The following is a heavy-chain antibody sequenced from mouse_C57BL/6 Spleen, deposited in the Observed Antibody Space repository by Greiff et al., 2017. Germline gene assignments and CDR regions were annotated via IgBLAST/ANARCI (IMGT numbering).Heavy chain of an antibody. CDR1: GYTFTDYY. V-gene: IGHV1-26*01. D-gene: IGHD3-3*01. J-gene: IGHJ2*01. CDR3: ARRAGTEIDY. CDR2: INPNNGGT. Sequence: EVQLQQSGPELVKPGASVKISCKASGYTFTDYYMNWVKQSHGKSLEWIGDINPNNGGTSYNQKFKGKATLTVDKSSSTAYMELRSLTSEDSAVYYCARRAGTEIDYWGQGTTLTVSS.